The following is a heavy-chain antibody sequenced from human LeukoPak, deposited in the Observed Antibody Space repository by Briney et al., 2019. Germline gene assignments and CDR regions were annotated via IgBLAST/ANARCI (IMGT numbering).Heavy chain of an antibody. CDR1: GFTFSSYA. V-gene: IGHV3-23*01. Sequence: GGSLRLSCAASGFTFSSYAMSRVRQAPGKGLEWVSTISGSGGSTYYADSVKGRFTISRDNSKNTLYLQMNSLRAEDTAVYYCAKGPQWLVPHNWFDPWGQGTLVTVSS. J-gene: IGHJ5*02. CDR3: AKGPQWLVPHNWFDP. CDR2: ISGSGGST. D-gene: IGHD6-19*01.